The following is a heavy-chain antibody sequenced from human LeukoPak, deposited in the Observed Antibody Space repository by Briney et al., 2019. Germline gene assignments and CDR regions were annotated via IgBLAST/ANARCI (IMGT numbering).Heavy chain of an antibody. CDR1: GGSFSGYY. D-gene: IGHD4-17*01. CDR2: INHSRST. Sequence: PSETLSLTCAVYGGSFSGYYWSWIRQPPGKGLEWIGEINHSRSTNYNPSLKSRVTISVDTSKNQFSLKLSSVTAADTAVYYCARGFRIFGRVYGDKKFDYWGQGTLVTVSS. J-gene: IGHJ4*02. CDR3: ARGFRIFGRVYGDKKFDY. V-gene: IGHV4-34*01.